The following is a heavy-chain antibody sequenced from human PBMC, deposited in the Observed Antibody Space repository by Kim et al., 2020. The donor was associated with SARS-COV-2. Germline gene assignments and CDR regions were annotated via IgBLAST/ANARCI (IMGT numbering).Heavy chain of an antibody. D-gene: IGHD1-1*01. Sequence: SPSLKSRLTITKDTSKNQVVLTMTNMDPVDTATYYCAHTTGVYYYYGMDVWGQGTTVTVSS. V-gene: IGHV2-5*01. J-gene: IGHJ6*02. CDR3: AHTTGVYYYYGMDV.